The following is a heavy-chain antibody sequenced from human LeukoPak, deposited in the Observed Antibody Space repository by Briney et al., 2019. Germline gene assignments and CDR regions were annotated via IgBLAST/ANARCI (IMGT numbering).Heavy chain of an antibody. Sequence: SETLSLTCTVSGGSISSIIYYWGWIRQPPGKGLEWIGSIYYSGSTYYNPSLKSRVTISIDTSKNQFSLKLSSVTAADTAVYYRARVGSGSLLYYFDYWGQGTLVTVSS. V-gene: IGHV4-39*07. CDR2: IYYSGST. J-gene: IGHJ4*02. CDR3: ARVGSGSLLYYFDY. D-gene: IGHD3-10*01. CDR1: GGSISSIIYY.